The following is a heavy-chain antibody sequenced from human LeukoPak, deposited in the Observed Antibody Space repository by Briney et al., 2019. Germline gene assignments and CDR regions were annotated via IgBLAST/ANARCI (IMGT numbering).Heavy chain of an antibody. CDR2: IHKSGST. CDR1: GGSISSGGYY. Sequence: SETLSLTCTVSGGSISSGGYYWSWIRQHPGQGLEWIGYIHKSGSTYYNPFLESRVTISVDTSKNQFSLKLRSVTAADTAMYYCARVTTAAWSDPWGHGTPVTVSS. V-gene: IGHV4-31*03. CDR3: ARVTTAAWSDP. J-gene: IGHJ5*02. D-gene: IGHD4-11*01.